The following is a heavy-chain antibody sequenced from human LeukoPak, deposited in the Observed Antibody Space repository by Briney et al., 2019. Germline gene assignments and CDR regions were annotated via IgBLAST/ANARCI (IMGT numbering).Heavy chain of an antibody. Sequence: ASVKVSCKASGYTFTSYGITWVRQAPGQELERMGWISAYKGNTNYTQKLQGRVQMTTDTSTSTAYMELRSLRSDVTAVYYCARDLASYYYDSSGTHYYAFDIWGQGTMVTVSS. D-gene: IGHD3-22*01. CDR2: ISAYKGNT. CDR1: GYTFTSYG. CDR3: ARDLASYYYDSSGTHYYAFDI. V-gene: IGHV1-18*01. J-gene: IGHJ3*02.